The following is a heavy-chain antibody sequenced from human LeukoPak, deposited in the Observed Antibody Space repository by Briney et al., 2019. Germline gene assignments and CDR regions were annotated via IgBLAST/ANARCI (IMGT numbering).Heavy chain of an antibody. Sequence: GGSLRLSCAVSGFTFSSYWMSWVRQPPGMGLELVANIKEDGSETYYVDPVKGRFTISRDNAGNSVYLHLDILRAGDTAVYFCARAGGGYFDYWGQGTLVTVSS. CDR3: ARAGGGYFDY. D-gene: IGHD4-23*01. J-gene: IGHJ4*02. V-gene: IGHV3-7*03. CDR1: GFTFSSYW. CDR2: IKEDGSET.